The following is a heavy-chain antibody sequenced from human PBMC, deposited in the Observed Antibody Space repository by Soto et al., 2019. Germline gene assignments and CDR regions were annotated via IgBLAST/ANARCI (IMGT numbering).Heavy chain of an antibody. CDR1: GFTFSSYA. J-gene: IGHJ6*02. V-gene: IGHV3-30*14. Sequence: QVQLVESGGGVVQPGRSLRLSCAASGFTFSSYAMHWVRQAPGKGLEWVAVISYDGSNKYYADSVKGRFTISRDNSKNTLYLQMDGLRGEDAAVYYCARARGITMFGVVIMSSDYYYYYGMDVGGHGTTVTVS. CDR2: ISYDGSNK. D-gene: IGHD3-3*01. CDR3: ARARGITMFGVVIMSSDYYYYYGMDV.